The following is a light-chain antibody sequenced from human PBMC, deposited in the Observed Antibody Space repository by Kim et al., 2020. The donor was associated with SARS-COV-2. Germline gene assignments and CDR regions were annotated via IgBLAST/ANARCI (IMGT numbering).Light chain of an antibody. CDR1: QSVSSQ. Sequence: EIVLTQSPATLPLSPGERATLSCSASQSVSSQLAWYQQTPGQAPRLLIYDTSDRATGIPARFSGSGSGTDFTLTISGLEPEDFAVYYCQQRSNWPVTFGQGTKVDIK. J-gene: IGKJ1*01. V-gene: IGKV3-11*01. CDR3: QQRSNWPVT. CDR2: DTS.